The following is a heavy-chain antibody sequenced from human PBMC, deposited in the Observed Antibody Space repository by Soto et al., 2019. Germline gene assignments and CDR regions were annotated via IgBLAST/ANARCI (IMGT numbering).Heavy chain of an antibody. D-gene: IGHD4-17*01. J-gene: IGHJ2*01. Sequence: TCTVSGASISSYAISWVRQAPGQGLDWMGGIIPIFGTANYAQKFQGRVTITADESTSTAYMELSSLRSEDTAVYYCARGVYCYGDNRDLHSCPGPRVSDL. CDR1: GASISSYA. V-gene: IGHV1-69*01. CDR3: ARGVYCYGDNRDLHSCPGPRVSDL. CDR2: IIPIFGTA.